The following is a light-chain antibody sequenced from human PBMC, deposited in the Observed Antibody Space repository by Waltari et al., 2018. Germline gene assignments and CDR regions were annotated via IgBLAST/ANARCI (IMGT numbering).Light chain of an antibody. CDR2: WAA. CDR1: LSLLYNSNDKNY. V-gene: IGKV4-1*01. J-gene: IGKJ1*01. Sequence: DIVMTQSPDSLAVSLGERVTINCKSSLSLLYNSNDKNYLAWYQQKPGQPPKLRFYWAATRHSGVPDRFSGSGSATDFTLTISCLQAEDVAVYYCQKYYGRRTFGQGTRVEIK. CDR3: QKYYGRRT.